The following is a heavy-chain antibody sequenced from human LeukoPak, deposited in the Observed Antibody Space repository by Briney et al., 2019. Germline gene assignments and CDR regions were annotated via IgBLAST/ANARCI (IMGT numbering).Heavy chain of an antibody. Sequence: GGSLRLSCAASGFTFSSYGMHWVRQAPGKGLEWVAFIRYDGSNKYYADSVKGRFTISRDNSKNTLYLQMNSLRAEDTAVYYCAKDLARTNGVCWEAFDIWGQGTMVTVSS. D-gene: IGHD2-8*01. V-gene: IGHV3-30*02. CDR3: AKDLARTNGVCWEAFDI. J-gene: IGHJ3*02. CDR1: GFTFSSYG. CDR2: IRYDGSNK.